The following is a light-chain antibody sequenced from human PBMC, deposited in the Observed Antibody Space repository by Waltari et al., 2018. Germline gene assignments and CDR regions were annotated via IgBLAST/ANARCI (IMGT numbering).Light chain of an antibody. CDR3: QQYNSYST. J-gene: IGKJ1*01. CDR1: QSISSW. V-gene: IGKV1-5*03. Sequence: DIQMTQSPSTLSASLGDSVTITCRASQSISSWLAWYQQKPGKAPKMLIYKASNLQSGVPSRFSGSGSGTEFTLTISSLQPDDFATYYCQQYNSYSTFGPGTKVEIK. CDR2: KAS.